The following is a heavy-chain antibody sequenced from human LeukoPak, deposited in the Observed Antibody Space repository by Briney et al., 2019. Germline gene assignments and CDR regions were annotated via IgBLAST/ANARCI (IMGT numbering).Heavy chain of an antibody. V-gene: IGHV3-74*03. Sequence: GGSLRLSCAASGFTFSSTWMHWVRQVRGKELVWVARIESDGRRTTYADSVKGRFTISRDNAKNTLYLEMNSLRVEDTAVYYCANDWYHAIDYWGQGTLVTVSS. J-gene: IGHJ4*02. CDR3: ANDWYHAIDY. CDR1: GFTFSSTW. CDR2: IESDGRRT. D-gene: IGHD2-2*01.